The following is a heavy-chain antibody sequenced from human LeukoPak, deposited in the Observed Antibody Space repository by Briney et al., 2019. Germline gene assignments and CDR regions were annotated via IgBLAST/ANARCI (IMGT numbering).Heavy chain of an antibody. CDR3: ATESVGAVNFFDY. V-gene: IGHV1-2*02. Sequence: ASVKVSCKASGGTFSSYAISWVRQAPGQGLEWMGWINPNSGGTNYAQKFQGRVTMTRDTSISTAYMELSRLRSDDTAVYYCATESVGAVNFFDYWGQGTLVTVSS. CDR1: GGTFSSYA. CDR2: INPNSGGT. D-gene: IGHD1-26*01. J-gene: IGHJ4*02.